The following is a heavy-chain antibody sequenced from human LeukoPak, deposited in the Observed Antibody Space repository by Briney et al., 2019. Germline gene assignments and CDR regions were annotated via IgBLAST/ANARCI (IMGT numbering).Heavy chain of an antibody. CDR2: MNPNSGNT. D-gene: IGHD2/OR15-2a*01. CDR1: GGTFSSYA. CDR3: ARGGGLSQNWFDP. J-gene: IGHJ5*02. V-gene: IGHV1-8*02. Sequence: ASVKVSCKASGGTFSSYAISWVRQAPGQGLEWMGWMNPNSGNTGYAQKFQGRVTMTRNTSISTAYMEPSSLRSEDTAVYYCARGGGLSQNWFDPWGQGTLVTVSS.